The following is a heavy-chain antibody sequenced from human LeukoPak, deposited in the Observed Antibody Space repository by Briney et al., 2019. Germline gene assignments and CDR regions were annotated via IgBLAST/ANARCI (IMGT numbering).Heavy chain of an antibody. Sequence: SETLSLTCAVYGGSFSGYYWSWLRQPPGKGLEWIGEINHSGSTNHNPSLKSRVTISVDTSKNQFSLKLSSVTAADTAVYYCARVGWNDRNFDYWGQGTLVTVSS. CDR1: GGSFSGYY. CDR3: ARVGWNDRNFDY. D-gene: IGHD1-1*01. V-gene: IGHV4-34*01. CDR2: INHSGST. J-gene: IGHJ4*02.